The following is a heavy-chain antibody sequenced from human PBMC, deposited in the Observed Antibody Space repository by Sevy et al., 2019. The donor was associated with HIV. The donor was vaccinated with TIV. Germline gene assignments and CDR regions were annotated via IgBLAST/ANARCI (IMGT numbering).Heavy chain of an antibody. J-gene: IGHJ3*02. CDR3: ANKGGSRPNDAFDT. CDR2: ISGSGAST. D-gene: IGHD3-10*01. V-gene: IGHV3-23*01. CDR1: GFTFSSYA. Sequence: GGSLRLSCAASGFTFSSYAMSWVRQAPGRGLEWVSAISGSGASTYYADSVKGRFTISRDNSKNTLYLQLYSLRAEDKAVYYCANKGGSRPNDAFDTWGQGTMVTVSS.